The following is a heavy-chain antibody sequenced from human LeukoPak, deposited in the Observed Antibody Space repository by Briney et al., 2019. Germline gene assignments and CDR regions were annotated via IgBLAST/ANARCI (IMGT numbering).Heavy chain of an antibody. J-gene: IGHJ6*03. CDR2: IRYDGSNK. D-gene: IGHD4-17*01. V-gene: IGHV3-30*02. Sequence: PGGSLRLSCAASGFTFISYGMHWVRQAPGKGLEWVTFIRYDGSNKYYADSVKGRFTISRDNSKNTLYLQMNSLRAEDTAVYYCASTYGDHDYYYYMDVWGKGTTVTISS. CDR1: GFTFISYG. CDR3: ASTYGDHDYYYYMDV.